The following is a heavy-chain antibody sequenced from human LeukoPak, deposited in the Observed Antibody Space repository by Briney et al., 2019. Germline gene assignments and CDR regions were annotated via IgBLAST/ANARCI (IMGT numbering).Heavy chain of an antibody. CDR2: IYLGDSDT. CDR3: ATGDHSYYFDY. D-gene: IGHD7-27*01. CDR1: GYSLTSYC. Sequence: GESLKISCKGSGYSLTSYCIAWVRQMPGKGLEWMGIIYLGDSDTTYSPSFQGQVTISADKSISTAYLQWSSLKASDTAMYYCATGDHSYYFDYWGQGTLVTVSS. J-gene: IGHJ4*02. V-gene: IGHV5-51*01.